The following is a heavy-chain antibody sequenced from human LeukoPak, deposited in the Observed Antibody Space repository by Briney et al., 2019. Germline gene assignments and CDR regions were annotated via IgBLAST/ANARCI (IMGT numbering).Heavy chain of an antibody. CDR3: AKDRDFYDSSGYYSR. Sequence: PGGALRLSCAAAGFTFSSYGMPWVRQAPGKGLGGVAVIWYDGSNKYYADSVKGRFTISRDNFKNTLYLQMNSLRAEDTAVYYCAKDRDFYDSSGYYSRWGQGTLVTVSS. CDR2: IWYDGSNK. CDR1: GFTFSSYG. V-gene: IGHV3-33*06. J-gene: IGHJ4*02. D-gene: IGHD3-22*01.